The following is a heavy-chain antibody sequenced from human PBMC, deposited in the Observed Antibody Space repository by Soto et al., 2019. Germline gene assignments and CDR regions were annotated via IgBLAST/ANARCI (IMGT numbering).Heavy chain of an antibody. Sequence: GTSVKVSCKASCFTFTSYGMSWVRQAPGQRLEWIGWIVVGSGNTNYAQKFQERVTITRDMSTSTAYMELSSLRSEDTAVYYCAAEGIAVAPYAFDIWGQGTMVTVSS. J-gene: IGHJ3*02. CDR2: IVVGSGNT. D-gene: IGHD6-19*01. CDR1: CFTFTSYG. V-gene: IGHV1-58*02. CDR3: AAEGIAVAPYAFDI.